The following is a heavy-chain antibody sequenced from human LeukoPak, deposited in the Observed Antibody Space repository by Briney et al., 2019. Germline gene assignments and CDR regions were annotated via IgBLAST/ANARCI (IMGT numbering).Heavy chain of an antibody. Sequence: SGRSLRLSCAASGFTFSSYGMHWVRQAPGKGLEWVAVIWYDGSNKYYADSVKGRFTISRDNSKNTLYLQMNSLRAEDTAVYYCAREYYDFWSGYPTLYYYYYMDVWGKGTTVTVSS. CDR3: AREYYDFWSGYPTLYYYYYMDV. CDR1: GFTFSSYG. CDR2: IWYDGSNK. D-gene: IGHD3-3*01. V-gene: IGHV3-33*01. J-gene: IGHJ6*03.